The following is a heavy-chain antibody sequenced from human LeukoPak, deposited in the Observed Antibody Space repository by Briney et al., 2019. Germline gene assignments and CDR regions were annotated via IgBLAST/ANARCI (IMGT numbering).Heavy chain of an antibody. CDR3: AREWGYYH. J-gene: IGHJ4*02. V-gene: IGHV3-30*14. Sequence: GRSLRLSCAASGFTFSSYAMHWVRQAPGKGLEWVAVISYDGSNKYYADSVKGRFTISRDNSKNTLYLQMNSLRAEDTAVYYCAREWGYYHWGQGTLVTVSS. CDR1: GFTFSSYA. CDR2: ISYDGSNK. D-gene: IGHD2/OR15-2a*01.